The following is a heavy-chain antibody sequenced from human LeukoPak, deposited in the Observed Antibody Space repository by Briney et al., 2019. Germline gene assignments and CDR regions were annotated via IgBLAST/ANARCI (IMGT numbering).Heavy chain of an antibody. D-gene: IGHD3-10*01. Sequence: GGSLRLSCAASGFTFSSYAMSWVRQAPGKGLEWVSAISGSGGSTYYADSVKGRFTISRDNSKHTLYLQMNSLRAEDTAVYYCASWLIGSGSYYPLFDYWGQGTLVTVSS. J-gene: IGHJ4*02. CDR3: ASWLIGSGSYYPLFDY. CDR1: GFTFSSYA. CDR2: ISGSGGST. V-gene: IGHV3-23*01.